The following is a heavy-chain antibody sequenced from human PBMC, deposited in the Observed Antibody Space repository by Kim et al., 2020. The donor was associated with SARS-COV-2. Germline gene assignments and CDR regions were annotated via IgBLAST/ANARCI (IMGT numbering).Heavy chain of an antibody. CDR3: TRAAGSKTGMDV. D-gene: IGHD2-2*01. Sequence: GGSLRLSCAASGPTVSDHYMDWVRQAPGKGLEWVGHSRDKVNSYTTEYAASVKGRFTISRDESKNSLYLQMNSLETEDTAVYYCTRAAGSKTGMDVWGQGTTVTVSS. CDR1: GPTVSDHY. V-gene: IGHV3-72*01. J-gene: IGHJ6*02. CDR2: SRDKVNSYTT.